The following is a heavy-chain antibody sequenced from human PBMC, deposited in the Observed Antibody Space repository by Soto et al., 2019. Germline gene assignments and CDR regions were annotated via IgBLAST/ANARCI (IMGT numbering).Heavy chain of an antibody. D-gene: IGHD3-16*01. CDR1: GVTFSDYY. Sequence: PGGSLRLSCAASGVTFSDYYMSWLRQPPGKGLEWVSYISKSGSIIHFADSVKGRFAISRDNAKNTLYLQMSSLRAEDTALYYCARDLSPYSDYYDESTSETWFDPWGQGTLVTVSS. CDR2: ISKSGSII. V-gene: IGHV3-11*01. CDR3: ARDLSPYSDYYDESTSETWFDP. J-gene: IGHJ5*02.